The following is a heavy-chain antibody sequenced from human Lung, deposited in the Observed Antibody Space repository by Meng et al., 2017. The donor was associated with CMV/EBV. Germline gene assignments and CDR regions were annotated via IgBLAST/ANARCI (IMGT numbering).Heavy chain of an antibody. V-gene: IGHV5-51*03. CDR2: INPGDSDT. CDR3: AIRWRYGNGPYFDY. Sequence: GESMKISCKYFGYSFTNCWNGWVRQMPGKGLEWMGIINPGDSDTQYRAFFRGQVTSLADKSINTAYLQWGRLKATDTAMYYCAIRWRYGNGPYFDYWGQGALVXVSS. CDR1: GYSFTNCW. J-gene: IGHJ4*02. D-gene: IGHD2-8*01.